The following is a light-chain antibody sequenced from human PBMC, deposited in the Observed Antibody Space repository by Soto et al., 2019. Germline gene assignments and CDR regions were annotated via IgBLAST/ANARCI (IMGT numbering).Light chain of an antibody. J-gene: IGKJ1*01. CDR2: DAS. CDR3: QHYNSYSEA. V-gene: IGKV1-5*01. Sequence: DIQMTQSPSTLSASVGDRVTITCRASQTISFSLAWYQQKPGKAPKLLIYDASTLQSGVPSRFRGSGSGTEFTLTISSLQPDDFATYYCQHYNSYSEAFGQGTKVDIK. CDR1: QTISFS.